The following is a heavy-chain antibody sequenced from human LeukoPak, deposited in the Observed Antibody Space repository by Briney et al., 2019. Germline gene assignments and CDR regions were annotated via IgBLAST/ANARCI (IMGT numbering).Heavy chain of an antibody. CDR1: GGSISSSSYY. CDR2: IYYSGST. J-gene: IGHJ4*02. D-gene: IGHD3-10*01. V-gene: IGHV4-61*05. CDR3: ARGGLWFGELSHYYFDY. Sequence: SETLSLTCTVSGGSISSSSYYWGWIRQPPGKGLEWIGYIYYSGSTNYNPSLKSRVTISVDTSKNQFSLKLSSVTAADTAVYYCARGGLWFGELSHYYFDYWGQGTLVTVSS.